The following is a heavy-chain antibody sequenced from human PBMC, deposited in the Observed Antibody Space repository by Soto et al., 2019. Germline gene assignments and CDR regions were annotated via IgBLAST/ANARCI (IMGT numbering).Heavy chain of an antibody. V-gene: IGHV3-23*01. CDR1: GFPFSEYA. D-gene: IGHD3-16*01. J-gene: IGHJ4*02. Sequence: EVQLLESGGGLAQPGGSLRVSCAASGFPFSEYAMSWVRQAPGKGLEWVSIITATDGSTYYADSVKGRFTISRDDAKNTLHLQMNSLRVEDTAVYYCVKGLYVWGVTGDYWGQGTLVTVSS. CDR3: VKGLYVWGVTGDY. CDR2: ITATDGST.